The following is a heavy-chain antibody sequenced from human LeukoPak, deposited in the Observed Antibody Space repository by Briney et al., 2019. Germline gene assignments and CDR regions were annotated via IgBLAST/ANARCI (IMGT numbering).Heavy chain of an antibody. CDR3: ARDLSYYDILTGYYRYYYYGMDV. J-gene: IGHJ6*02. Sequence: GASVKVSCKASGYTFTSYGISWVRQAPGQGLEWMGWISAYNGNTNYAQKLQGRVTMTTDTSTSTAYMELRSLRSDDTAVYYSARDLSYYDILTGYYRYYYYGMDVWGQGTTVTVSS. CDR1: GYTFTSYG. D-gene: IGHD3-9*01. CDR2: ISAYNGNT. V-gene: IGHV1-18*01.